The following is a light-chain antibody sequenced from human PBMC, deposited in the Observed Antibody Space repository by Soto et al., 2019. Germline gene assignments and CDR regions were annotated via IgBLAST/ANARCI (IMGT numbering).Light chain of an antibody. CDR2: GAF. Sequence: ELVMAQSPATPSVSPGERANFSCRASQSVSSNYLAWYQQKPGQAPRLLIYGAFKRATGIPARFSGSGSGTDFTLTISSLEPEDLAVYYCQQRSNWPRTFGQGTKVDIK. J-gene: IGKJ1*01. CDR1: QSVSSNY. CDR3: QQRSNWPRT. V-gene: IGKV3-11*01.